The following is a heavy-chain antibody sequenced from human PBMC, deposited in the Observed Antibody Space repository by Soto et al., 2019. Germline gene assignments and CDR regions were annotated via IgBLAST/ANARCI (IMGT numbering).Heavy chain of an antibody. CDR1: GGSFSGYY. CDR2: INHSGST. J-gene: IGHJ4*02. CDR3: ARGSWIYKPGFDY. V-gene: IGHV4-34*01. D-gene: IGHD5-12*01. Sequence: QVQLQQWGAGLLKPSETLSLTCAVYGGSFSGYYWSWIRQPPGKGLEWIGEINHSGSTNYNPSLKSRVTISVDTSKNQFPLPLSSVTAADTAVYYCARGSWIYKPGFDYWGQGTLVTVSS.